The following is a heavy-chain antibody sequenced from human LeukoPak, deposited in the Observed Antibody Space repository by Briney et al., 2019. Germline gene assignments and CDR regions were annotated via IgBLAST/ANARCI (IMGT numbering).Heavy chain of an antibody. V-gene: IGHV1-69*05. J-gene: IGHJ6*03. CDR2: IIPIFGTA. Sequence: RASVKVSCKASGGTFSSYAISWVRQAPGQGLEWMGGIIPIFGTANYAQKFQGRVTITTDESTSTAYMELSSLRSEDTAVYYCARTPGVSVVVPAAKYYMDVWGKGTTVTVSS. D-gene: IGHD2-2*01. CDR3: ARTPGVSVVVPAAKYYMDV. CDR1: GGTFSSYA.